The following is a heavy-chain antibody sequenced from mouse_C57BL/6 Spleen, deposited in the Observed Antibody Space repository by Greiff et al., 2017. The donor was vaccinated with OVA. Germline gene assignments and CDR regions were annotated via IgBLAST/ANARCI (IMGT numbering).Heavy chain of an antibody. Sequence: EVQLQESGTVLARPGASVKMSCKTSGYTFTSYWMHWVKQRPGQGLEWIGAIYPGNSDTSYNQKFKGKAKLTAATSASTAYMELSSLTNEDSAVYDCTGLSYDYAWFAYWGQGTLVTVSA. CDR1: GYTFTSYW. J-gene: IGHJ3*01. D-gene: IGHD2-4*01. V-gene: IGHV1-5*01. CDR3: TGLSYDYAWFAY. CDR2: IYPGNSDT.